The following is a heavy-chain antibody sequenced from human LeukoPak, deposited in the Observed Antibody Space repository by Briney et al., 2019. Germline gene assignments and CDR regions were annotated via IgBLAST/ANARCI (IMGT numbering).Heavy chain of an antibody. CDR2: LYYSGTT. V-gene: IGHV4-39*01. J-gene: IGHJ3*02. CDR3: ARHPEALHAFDI. CDR1: GDSISSSGYY. Sequence: PSETLSLTCTVSGDSISSSGYYWGWIRQSPGKGLEWIGSLYYSGTTYYNPSLKSRVTVSADTSKNQFSLKVSSVTAADTAVYYCARHPEALHAFDIWGQGTTVTVSS.